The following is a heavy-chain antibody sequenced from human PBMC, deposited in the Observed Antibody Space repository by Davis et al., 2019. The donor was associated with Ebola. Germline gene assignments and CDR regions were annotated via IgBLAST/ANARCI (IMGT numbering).Heavy chain of an antibody. CDR1: AVSLSVYY. CDR3: ARVRVSRFDP. J-gene: IGHJ5*02. CDR2: INHSGST. V-gene: IGHV4-34*01. Sequence: SLSPTCLLYAVSLSVYYCSCNRQPPAKGLEWIGEINHSGSTNYNPCLKSRVTISVDTPKNQYSLKLSSVTAADTAVYYCARVRVSRFDPWGQGTLVTVSS.